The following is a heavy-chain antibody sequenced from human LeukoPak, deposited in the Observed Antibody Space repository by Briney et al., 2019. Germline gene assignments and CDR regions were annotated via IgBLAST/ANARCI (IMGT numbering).Heavy chain of an antibody. Sequence: GRSLRLSCAASGFTFSTYAMHWVRQAPGKGLEWMALIRSDGGNKYYTDSVKGRFTISRDNSKNTLYLQMNELRVEDTAVYYCAKGLHSGSYLDALDIWGQGTMVSASS. J-gene: IGHJ3*02. CDR3: AKGLHSGSYLDALDI. CDR1: GFTFSTYA. CDR2: IRSDGGNK. D-gene: IGHD1-26*01. V-gene: IGHV3-30*02.